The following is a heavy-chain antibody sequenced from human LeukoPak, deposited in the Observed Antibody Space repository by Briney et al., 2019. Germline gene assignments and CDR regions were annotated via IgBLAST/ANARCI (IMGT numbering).Heavy chain of an antibody. CDR1: GFTVSSCF. D-gene: IGHD3-10*01. Sequence: PGGSLRLSCAASGFTVSSCFMGWVRQAPGKGLEWVSVIYNVGSTYYADSVKGRFTHSRDNSKNTVYLQMNSLRAEDTAVYYCASPSGSYSIDYWGQGTLVTVSS. J-gene: IGHJ4*02. CDR3: ASPSGSYSIDY. CDR2: IYNVGST. V-gene: IGHV3-53*01.